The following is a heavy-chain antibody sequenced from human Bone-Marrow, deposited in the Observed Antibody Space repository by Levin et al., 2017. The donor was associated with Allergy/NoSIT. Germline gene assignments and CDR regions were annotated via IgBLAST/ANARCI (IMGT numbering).Heavy chain of an antibody. CDR3: ARDRITDYYYYGMDV. V-gene: IGHV3-21*01. Sequence: SCAASGFTFSSYRMNWVRQAPGKGLEWVSSISSSSSYIYYADSVKGRFTISRDNAKNSLYLQMNSLRAEDTAVYYCARDRITDYYYYGMDVWGQGTTVTVSS. CDR2: ISSSSSYI. CDR1: GFTFSSYR. J-gene: IGHJ6*02.